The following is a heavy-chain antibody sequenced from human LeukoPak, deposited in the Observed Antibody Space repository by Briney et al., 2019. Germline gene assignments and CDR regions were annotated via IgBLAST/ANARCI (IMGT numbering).Heavy chain of an antibody. V-gene: IGHV3-74*01. CDR3: VRDFRSADY. Sequence: PGGSLRLSCAASGFTFSTCCMHWVRQAPGKGPMWVSRICPDGTVTNYADSVKARFIISRDNARNTVYLRMNSLRVEDTAVYYCVRDFRSADYWGQGTLVTVSS. CDR1: GFTFSTCC. CDR2: ICPDGTVT. J-gene: IGHJ4*02.